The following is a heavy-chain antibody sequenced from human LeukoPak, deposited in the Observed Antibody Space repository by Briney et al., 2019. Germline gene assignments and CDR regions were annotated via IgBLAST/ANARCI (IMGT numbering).Heavy chain of an antibody. CDR2: IYSSGST. D-gene: IGHD6-13*01. V-gene: IGHV4-31*11. CDR3: ARGRSAAGDFDY. J-gene: IGHJ4*02. Sequence: SQTLSLTCAVSGGSIGSGGYYWSWIRHQPGKGLEWIGYIYSSGSTDYNPSLKSRLAISVDIPKNQFSLKVTSVTAADTAVYYCARGRSAAGDFDYWGQGTLVTVSS. CDR1: GGSIGSGGYY.